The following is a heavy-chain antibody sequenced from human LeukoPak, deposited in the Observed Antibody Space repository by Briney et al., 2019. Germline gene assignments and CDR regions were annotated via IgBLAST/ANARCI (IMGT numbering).Heavy chain of an antibody. CDR3: ARDLGYGEFDY. D-gene: IGHD4-17*01. CDR2: IFHGGST. Sequence: PSETLSLTCAVYGGSFSGYYWSWIRQPPGKGLEWIGEIFHGGSTNYNPSLKSRVTISVDTSKNQFSLKLSSVTAAATAVYYCARDLGYGEFDYWGQGTLVTVSS. V-gene: IGHV4-34*12. CDR1: GGSFSGYY. J-gene: IGHJ4*02.